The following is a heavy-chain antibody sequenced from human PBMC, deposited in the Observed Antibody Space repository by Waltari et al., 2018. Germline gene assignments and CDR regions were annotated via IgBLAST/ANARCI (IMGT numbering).Heavy chain of an antibody. CDR2: IYSGGST. CDR1: GFTVSSNY. Sequence: CAASGFTVSSNYMSWVRQAPGKGLEWVSVIYSGGSTYYADSVKGRFTISRDNSKNTLYLQMNSLRAEDTAVYYCARLEGAFDYWGQGTLVTVSS. V-gene: IGHV3-66*04. CDR3: ARLEGAFDY. J-gene: IGHJ4*02.